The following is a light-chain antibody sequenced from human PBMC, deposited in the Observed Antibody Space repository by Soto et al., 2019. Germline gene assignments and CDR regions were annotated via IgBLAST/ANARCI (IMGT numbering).Light chain of an antibody. Sequence: ENVLTQSPGTLSLSPGERATLSCRASQSVSSYLAWYQQKPGQAPRLLIYDASNRATGIPARFSGSGSGTDFTLTISSLEPEDFAVYYCQQRSNWPKTFGQGTKV. V-gene: IGKV3-11*01. J-gene: IGKJ1*01. CDR3: QQRSNWPKT. CDR1: QSVSSY. CDR2: DAS.